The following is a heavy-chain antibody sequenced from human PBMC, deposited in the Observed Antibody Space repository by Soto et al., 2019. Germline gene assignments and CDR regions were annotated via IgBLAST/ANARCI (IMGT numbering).Heavy chain of an antibody. V-gene: IGHV1-18*01. J-gene: IGHJ5*02. CDR2: INVYNGNT. CDR1: GYTFTTYG. CDR3: ARGVGSGIYYNQYNWFDP. Sequence: QVQLVQSGGEVKKPGASVKVSCKASGYTFTTYGISWVRQAPGQGLEWMGWINVYNGNTKYAQKLQGGVTMTTDTSTSTAYMELRSLISDDTAVYYCARGVGSGIYYNQYNWFDPWGQGTLVTVSS. D-gene: IGHD3-10*01.